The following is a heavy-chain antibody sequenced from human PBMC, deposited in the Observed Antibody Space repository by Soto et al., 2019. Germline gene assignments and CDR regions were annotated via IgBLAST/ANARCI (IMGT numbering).Heavy chain of an antibody. D-gene: IGHD1-1*01. CDR2: IKSKTDGGTT. V-gene: IGHV3-15*07. J-gene: IGHJ6*02. Sequence: PGGSLRLSCAASGFTFINAWMNWVRQAPWKGLEWVGRIKSKTDGGTTDYAAPVKGRFTISRDDSKNTLYLQMNSLKTEDTAVYYCTTKPPLGSKWNDFYGMDVWGQGTTVTVSS. CDR3: TTKPPLGSKWNDFYGMDV. CDR1: GFTFINAW.